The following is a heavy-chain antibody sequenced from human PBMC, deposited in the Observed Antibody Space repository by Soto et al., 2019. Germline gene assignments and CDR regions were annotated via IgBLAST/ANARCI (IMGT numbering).Heavy chain of an antibody. Sequence: QVQLQESGPGLVKPSQTLSLTCTVSGGSISSGDYYWSWIRQPPGKGLEWIGYIYYSWSTYYNPALTSRVTISVDTSKNQFSLKLSSVTAADTAVYYCARGPRWLHNLLWLSFDYWGQGTLVTVSS. CDR3: ARGPRWLHNLLWLSFDY. D-gene: IGHD3-16*01. V-gene: IGHV4-30-4*01. CDR2: IYYSWST. CDR1: GGSISSGDYY. J-gene: IGHJ4*02.